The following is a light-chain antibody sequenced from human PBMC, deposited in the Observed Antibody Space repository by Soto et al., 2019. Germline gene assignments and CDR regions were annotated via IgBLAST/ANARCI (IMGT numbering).Light chain of an antibody. V-gene: IGKV1-5*01. CDR1: QSISRW. Sequence: DIPMTQSPSTLSASVGDRVTITCRASQSISRWLAWYQQKPGKAPKLLIYDASSLESGVPSRFSGSGAGTVFTLAISSLQPADFPTYYCQQYSRLSPFGQGTKVQIK. CDR2: DAS. J-gene: IGKJ1*01. CDR3: QQYSRLSP.